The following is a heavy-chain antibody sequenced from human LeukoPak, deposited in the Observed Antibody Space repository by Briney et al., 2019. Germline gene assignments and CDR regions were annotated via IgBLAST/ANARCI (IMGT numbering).Heavy chain of an antibody. V-gene: IGHV1-2*06. CDR1: GYTFTNYY. D-gene: IGHD1-26*01. J-gene: IGHJ4*02. Sequence: ASVKVSCKASGYTFTNYYMHWVRQAPGQGLEWMGRINPSSGGATYAQKLQGRITMTGDTFISTAYMELRSLRSDDTAVYYCATDSGSYYSALDYWGQGSLVTVSS. CDR3: ATDSGSYYSALDY. CDR2: INPSSGGA.